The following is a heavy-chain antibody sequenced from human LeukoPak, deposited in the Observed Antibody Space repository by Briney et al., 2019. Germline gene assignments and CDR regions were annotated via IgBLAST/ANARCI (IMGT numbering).Heavy chain of an antibody. V-gene: IGHV1-18*01. Sequence: GASVKVSCKASGYTFTSYGISWVRQAPGQGLEWMGWISAYNGNTNYAQKLQGRVTMTTDTSTSTAYMELRSLRSDDTAVYYCAREADLGYTRITQFDYWGQGTLVTVSS. J-gene: IGHJ4*02. D-gene: IGHD3-10*01. CDR1: GYTFTSYG. CDR3: AREADLGYTRITQFDY. CDR2: ISAYNGNT.